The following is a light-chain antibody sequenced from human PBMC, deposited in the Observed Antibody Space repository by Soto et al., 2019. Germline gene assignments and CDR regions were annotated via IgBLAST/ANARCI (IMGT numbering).Light chain of an antibody. CDR2: DVS. V-gene: IGLV2-11*01. Sequence: QSALTQPRSVSGSPGQSVTISCTGTSSDVGAYNYVSWYQQHPGKAPKFMIYDVSKRPSGVPDRFSGSKSGNTASLTISGLQAEDEAHYYCCSYAGSFSLVFGGGTKLTVL. CDR3: CSYAGSFSLV. CDR1: SSDVGAYNY. J-gene: IGLJ2*01.